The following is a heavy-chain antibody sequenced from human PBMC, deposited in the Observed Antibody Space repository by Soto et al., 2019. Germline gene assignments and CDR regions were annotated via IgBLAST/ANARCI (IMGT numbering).Heavy chain of an antibody. V-gene: IGHV4-31*03. J-gene: IGHJ4*02. CDR1: GGSMRSGGYY. D-gene: IGHD5-18*01. CDR2: IYYSGST. Sequence: SETLALTSTVSGGSMRSGGYYWSWIRQHPGKGLEWIGYIYYSGSTYYNPSLKSRVTISVDTSKNQFSLKLSSVTAADTAVYYCARSGYSYGPNPLLYWGQGTLVTVSS. CDR3: ARSGYSYGPNPLLY.